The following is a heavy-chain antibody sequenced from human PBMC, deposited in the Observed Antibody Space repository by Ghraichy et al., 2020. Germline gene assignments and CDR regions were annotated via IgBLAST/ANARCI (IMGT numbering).Heavy chain of an antibody. Sequence: SETLSLTCTVSGGSISSSSYYWGWIRQPPGKGLEWIGTIYYSGSTYYNPSLKSRVTISVDTSKNQFSLKLSSVTAADTAVYYCARAVGGGWPLFDYWGQGTLVTVSS. V-gene: IGHV4-39*01. J-gene: IGHJ4*02. D-gene: IGHD6-19*01. CDR3: ARAVGGGWPLFDY. CDR1: GGSISSSSYY. CDR2: IYYSGST.